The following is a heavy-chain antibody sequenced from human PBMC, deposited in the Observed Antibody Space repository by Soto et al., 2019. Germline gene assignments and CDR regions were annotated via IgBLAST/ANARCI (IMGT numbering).Heavy chain of an antibody. D-gene: IGHD3-10*01. CDR3: ATVGPGGSGSYHNHYYHGMDV. V-gene: IGHV1-24*01. Sequence: ASVKVSCKVSGYTLTELSMHWVRQAPGKGLEWMGGFNPEDGETIYAQKFQGRVTMTEDTSTDTAYMELSSLRSEDTAVYYCATVGPGGSGSYHNHYYHGMDVWGQGTTVTVSS. J-gene: IGHJ6*02. CDR1: GYTLTELS. CDR2: FNPEDGET.